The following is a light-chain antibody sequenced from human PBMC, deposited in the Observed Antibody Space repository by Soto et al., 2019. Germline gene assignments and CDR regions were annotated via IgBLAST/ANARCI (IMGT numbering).Light chain of an antibody. CDR2: EDY. CDR3: QSYDSSIVV. CDR1: SGIIASNY. Sequence: NFMLTQPHSVSESPGKTVTISCTRSSGIIASNYVQWYQQRPGSAPTTVIFEDYQRPSGVPDRFFGSIDISSNSASLTISGLKTEDEADYYRQSYDSSIVVFGGGTKLTVL. V-gene: IGLV6-57*03. J-gene: IGLJ2*01.